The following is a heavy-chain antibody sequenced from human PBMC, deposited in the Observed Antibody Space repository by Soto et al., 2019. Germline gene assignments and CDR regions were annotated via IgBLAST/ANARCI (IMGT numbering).Heavy chain of an antibody. D-gene: IGHD1-26*01. V-gene: IGHV1-69*01. CDR3: ARAPHTTNMYYFDY. CDR2: IIPIFGTA. CDR1: GYTFTGYY. J-gene: IGHJ4*02. Sequence: QVQLVQSGAEVKKPGASVKVSCKASGYTFTGYYMHWVRQAPGQGLEWMGGIIPIFGTANYAQKFQGRVTITADESTSTAYMELSSLRSEDTAVYYCARAPHTTNMYYFDYWGQGTLVTVSS.